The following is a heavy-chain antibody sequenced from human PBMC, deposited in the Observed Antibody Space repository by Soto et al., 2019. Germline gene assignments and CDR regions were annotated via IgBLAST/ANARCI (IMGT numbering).Heavy chain of an antibody. V-gene: IGHV1-46*03. Sequence: GASVKVCSKSPGYTFTSYGISWLRQAPGQGLEWMGIINPSGGSTSYAQKFQGRVTMTRDTSTSTVYMELSSLRSEDTAVYYCARDLPDSSSPDYWGQGTLVTVSS. CDR1: GYTFTSYG. J-gene: IGHJ4*02. CDR3: ARDLPDSSSPDY. D-gene: IGHD6-6*01. CDR2: INPSGGST.